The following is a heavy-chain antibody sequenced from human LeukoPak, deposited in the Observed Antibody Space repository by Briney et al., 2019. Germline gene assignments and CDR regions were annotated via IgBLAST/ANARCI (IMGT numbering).Heavy chain of an antibody. J-gene: IGHJ4*02. Sequence: GGSLRLSCAASGFTFSSYAMSWVRQAPGKGLEWVSAISGSGGSTYYADSVKGRFTISRDNSKNTLYLQMNSLRAEDTAVYYCAKALYYYGSGSSPFDYWGQGTLVTVSS. V-gene: IGHV3-23*01. D-gene: IGHD3-10*01. CDR2: ISGSGGST. CDR1: GFTFSSYA. CDR3: AKALYYYGSGSSPFDY.